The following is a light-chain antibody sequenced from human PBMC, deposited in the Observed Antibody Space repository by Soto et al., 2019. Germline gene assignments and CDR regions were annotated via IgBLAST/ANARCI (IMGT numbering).Light chain of an antibody. CDR3: QHYSYSRYFS. CDR1: QSVSHNY. Sequence: EIVLTQSPGTLSLSPGERATLSCRASQSVSHNYLAWYQQKPGQAPRLLIYGVSYRATGIPDRFSGSGSGTDFTLTISRLEPEDFAVYYCQHYSYSRYFSFGPGTKVEIK. V-gene: IGKV3-20*01. J-gene: IGKJ3*01. CDR2: GVS.